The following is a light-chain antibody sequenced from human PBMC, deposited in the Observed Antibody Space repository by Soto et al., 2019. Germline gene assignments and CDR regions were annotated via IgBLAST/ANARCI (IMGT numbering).Light chain of an antibody. CDR2: DAS. V-gene: IGKV3-15*01. Sequence: EVVMTQSPATLSVSPGERVTFSCRASQSVTTNLAWYQHKPGQSPRLLISDASTGASGIPPRFSGSGSGTEFTLTISSLEPEDFAVYYCQNRNRWPIAFGGGTKV. J-gene: IGKJ4*01. CDR3: QNRNRWPIA. CDR1: QSVTTN.